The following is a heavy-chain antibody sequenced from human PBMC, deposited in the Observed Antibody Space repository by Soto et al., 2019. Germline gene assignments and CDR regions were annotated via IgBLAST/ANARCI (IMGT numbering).Heavy chain of an antibody. D-gene: IGHD6-6*01. J-gene: IGHJ6*03. Sequence: QVQLLQSGAEVRKPGASVKVSCKASGYTFTNYGITWVRQAPGQGLEWMGGIGAYNGDTHYTQRLQGRVTMTTDTSTSTAYMELRGLRSDDTAIYYCARVRQLVGYLYYYMAVWGKGPTVNVSS. CDR2: IGAYNGDT. CDR3: ARVRQLVGYLYYYMAV. V-gene: IGHV1-18*01. CDR1: GYTFTNYG.